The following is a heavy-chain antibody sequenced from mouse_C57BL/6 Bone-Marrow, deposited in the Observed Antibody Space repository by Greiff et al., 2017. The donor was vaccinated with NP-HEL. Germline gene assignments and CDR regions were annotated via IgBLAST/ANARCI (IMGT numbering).Heavy chain of an antibody. CDR1: GFNIKDDY. Sequence: EVQLQQSGAELVRPGASVKLSCTASGFNIKDDYMHWVKQRPEQGLEWIGWIDPENGDTEYASKFQGKATITADTSSNTAYLQLSSLTSEDTAVYYCTTWYCYGFGPGGWGQGTTLTVSS. J-gene: IGHJ2*01. CDR2: IDPENGDT. D-gene: IGHD1-1*01. V-gene: IGHV14-4*01. CDR3: TTWYCYGFGPGG.